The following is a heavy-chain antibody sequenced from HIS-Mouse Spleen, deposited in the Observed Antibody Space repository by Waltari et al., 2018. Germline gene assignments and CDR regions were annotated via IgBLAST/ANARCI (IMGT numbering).Heavy chain of an antibody. CDR2: INHSGST. Sequence: QVQLQQWGAGLLKPPETLSLTCAVYGGSFSGSYWSWIRQPPGKGLEWIGEINHSGSTNYNPSLKSRVTISVDTSKNQFSLKLSSVTAADTAVYYCARGRSPATVTIGYYFDYWGQGTLVTVSS. J-gene: IGHJ4*02. CDR3: ARGRSPATVTIGYYFDY. V-gene: IGHV4-34*01. D-gene: IGHD4-17*01. CDR1: GGSFSGSY.